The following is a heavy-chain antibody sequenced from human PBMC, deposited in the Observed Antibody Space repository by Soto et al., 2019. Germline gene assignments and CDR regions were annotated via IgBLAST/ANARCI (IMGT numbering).Heavy chain of an antibody. CDR2: INHSGST. Sequence: SETLSLTCAVYGGSFSGYYWSWIRQPPGKGLEWIGEINHSGSTNYNPSLKSRVTISVDTSKNQFSLKLSSVTAADTAGYYCARIGCSGGSCYPNWFDPWGQGTLVTVSS. J-gene: IGHJ5*02. D-gene: IGHD2-15*01. V-gene: IGHV4-34*01. CDR3: ARIGCSGGSCYPNWFDP. CDR1: GGSFSGYY.